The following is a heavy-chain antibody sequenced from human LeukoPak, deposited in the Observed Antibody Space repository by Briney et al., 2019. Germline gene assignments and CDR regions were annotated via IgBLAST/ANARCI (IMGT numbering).Heavy chain of an antibody. D-gene: IGHD3-22*01. CDR3: ARGKKRYYDSSPFDP. CDR1: GYTFTSYY. J-gene: IGHJ5*02. V-gene: IGHV1-18*04. Sequence: ASVKVSCKASGYTFTSYYMEWVRQAPGQGLEWMGWISAYNGNTNYAQKLQGRVTMTTDTSTSTAYMELRSLRSDDTAVYYCARGKKRYYDSSPFDPWGQGTLVTVSS. CDR2: ISAYNGNT.